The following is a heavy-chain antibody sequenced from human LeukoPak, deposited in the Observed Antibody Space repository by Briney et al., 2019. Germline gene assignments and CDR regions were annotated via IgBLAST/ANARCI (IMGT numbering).Heavy chain of an antibody. J-gene: IGHJ4*02. Sequence: PGGSLRLSCAASGFSFISYGMHWVRQAPGKGLEWVGVISDDGRSKDYADSVKGRFTISRDNSNDTLYLQMNSLRDEDTAVYYCAKRPSDYGDYVSYFDYWGQGTLVTVSS. CDR1: GFSFISYG. V-gene: IGHV3-30*18. CDR2: ISDDGRSK. D-gene: IGHD4-17*01. CDR3: AKRPSDYGDYVSYFDY.